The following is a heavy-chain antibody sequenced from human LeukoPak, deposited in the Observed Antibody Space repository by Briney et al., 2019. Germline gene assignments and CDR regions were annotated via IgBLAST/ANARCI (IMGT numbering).Heavy chain of an antibody. J-gene: IGHJ4*02. CDR3: ARAKSVYYYDSSGIDY. D-gene: IGHD3-22*01. CDR1: GFTFSSYW. CDR2: INSDGSST. V-gene: IGHV3-74*01. Sequence: GGSLRLSCAASGFTFSSYWMHWVRQAPGKGLVWVSRINSDGSSTSYADSVKGRFTISRDNAKNTLYLQMNSLRAEDTAVYYCARAKSVYYYDSSGIDYWGQGTLVTASS.